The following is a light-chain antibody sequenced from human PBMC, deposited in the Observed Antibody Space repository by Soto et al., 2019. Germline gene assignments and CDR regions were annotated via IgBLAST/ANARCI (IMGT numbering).Light chain of an antibody. CDR3: QYYDTSLWT. CDR2: GAS. Sequence: EIMLTQSPGTLSLSPGERATLSCRASQSVSSSFLAWYQQKPGQAPRLLIYGASIRATGIPDRFGGSGSGTDFTFTINRLDPEDFAMSLCQYYDTSLWTFGKGTKVEMK. CDR1: QSVSSSF. V-gene: IGKV3-20*01. J-gene: IGKJ1*01.